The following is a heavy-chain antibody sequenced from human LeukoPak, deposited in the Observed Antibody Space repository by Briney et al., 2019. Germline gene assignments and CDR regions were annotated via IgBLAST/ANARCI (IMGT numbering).Heavy chain of an antibody. CDR1: GYGFSSYW. D-gene: IGHD4-23*01. CDR3: ARHTTVGGSLRFDY. Sequence: GESLKISCKGSGYGFSSYWIGWVRQMPGKGLEYMGIICPGDSDTRYSQSFQGQVTISADKSITTAYLRWSSLKASDTAMYYCARHTTVGGSLRFDYWGQGTLVSVSS. V-gene: IGHV5-51*01. CDR2: ICPGDSDT. J-gene: IGHJ4*02.